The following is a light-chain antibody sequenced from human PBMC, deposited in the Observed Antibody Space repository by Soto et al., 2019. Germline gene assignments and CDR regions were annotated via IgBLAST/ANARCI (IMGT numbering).Light chain of an antibody. CDR2: QTS. Sequence: EIVLTQSPGTLSSFPGDRVTLSCRASQYINTRLAWYQHRPGQAPRLLIYQTSTRAAGIPARFSASGAGTDFTLTISDVQPEDFAVYYCHQRQSWPRTFGQGTKVDIK. J-gene: IGKJ1*01. CDR3: HQRQSWPRT. CDR1: QYINTR. V-gene: IGKV3-11*01.